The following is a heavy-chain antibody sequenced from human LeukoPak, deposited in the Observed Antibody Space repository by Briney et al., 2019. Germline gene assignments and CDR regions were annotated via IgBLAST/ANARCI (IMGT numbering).Heavy chain of an antibody. J-gene: IGHJ3*02. CDR1: GFTFSTYS. D-gene: IGHD6-13*01. CDR2: ISSSSSYI. V-gene: IGHV3-21*04. Sequence: GGSLRLSCAASGFTFSTYSMNWVRQAPGKGLEWVSSISSSSSYIYYADSVKGRFTISRDNSKNTLYLQMNSLRAEDTAVYYCAKVSRGYSSSWSDAFDIWGQGTMVTVSS. CDR3: AKVSRGYSSSWSDAFDI.